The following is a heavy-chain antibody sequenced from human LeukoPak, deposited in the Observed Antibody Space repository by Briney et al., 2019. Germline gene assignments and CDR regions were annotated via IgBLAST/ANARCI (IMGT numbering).Heavy chain of an antibody. Sequence: PGGSLRLSCAASGFTFSSYSMNWVRQAPGKGREWVSSISSSSSYIYYADSVKGRFTISRDNAKNSLYLQMNSLRAEDTAVYYCAREDTGIAAAGFDYWGQGTLVTVSS. CDR3: AREDTGIAAAGFDY. CDR1: GFTFSSYS. CDR2: ISSSSSYI. D-gene: IGHD6-13*01. J-gene: IGHJ4*02. V-gene: IGHV3-21*01.